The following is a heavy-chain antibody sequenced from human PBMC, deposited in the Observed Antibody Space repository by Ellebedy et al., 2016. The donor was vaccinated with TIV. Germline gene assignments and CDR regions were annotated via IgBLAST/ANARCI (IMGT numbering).Heavy chain of an antibody. J-gene: IGHJ6*02. V-gene: IGHV1-18*01. Sequence: AASVKVSCKASGYTFPSYGISWVRQAPAQGLEWMGWINAYSGYTNDPQNLQGRVTLTTDTSTSTAYMELRSLRSDDTAVYHFARNGGNLSNGYYYHGMDVWGQGTTVTVSS. D-gene: IGHD4-23*01. CDR1: GYTFPSYG. CDR3: ARNGGNLSNGYYYHGMDV. CDR2: INAYSGYT.